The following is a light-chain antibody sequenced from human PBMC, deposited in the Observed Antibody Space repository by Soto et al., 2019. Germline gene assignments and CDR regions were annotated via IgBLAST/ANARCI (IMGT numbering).Light chain of an antibody. CDR2: AAS. J-gene: IGKJ4*01. CDR1: QGIRND. Sequence: AIHMTQSPSSLSASVGDRVTITCRASQGIRNDLGWYQQKPGKAPKLLIYAASSLQSGVPSRFSGSGSGTDFTLTISSLQPEDFANYYCLQDYNYPLTFGGGTKVEIK. CDR3: LQDYNYPLT. V-gene: IGKV1-6*01.